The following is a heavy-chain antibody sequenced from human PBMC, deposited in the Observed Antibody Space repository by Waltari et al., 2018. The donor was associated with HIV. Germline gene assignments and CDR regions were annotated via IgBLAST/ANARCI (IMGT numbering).Heavy chain of an antibody. CDR1: GYTFTSYA. J-gene: IGHJ5*02. CDR3: ARDYLPHTVPVRWYNWFDP. Sequence: QVQLVQSGAEVKKPGASVKVSCKASGYTFTSYAMHLVRQAPGQRLEWMGGINAGKSNTKYAPKFQGRVTITRDTSASTAYMELSSLRSEDTAVYYCARDYLPHTVPVRWYNWFDPWGQGTLVTVSS. CDR2: INAGKSNT. V-gene: IGHV1-3*01. D-gene: IGHD3-10*01.